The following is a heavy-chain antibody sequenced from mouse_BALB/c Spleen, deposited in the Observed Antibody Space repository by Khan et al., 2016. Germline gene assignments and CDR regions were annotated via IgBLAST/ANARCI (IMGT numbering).Heavy chain of an antibody. J-gene: IGHJ3*01. V-gene: IGHV14-3*02. CDR3: ARSPYDYDVGFAY. CDR1: GFNIKDTY. Sequence: VQLQQPGAELVKPGASVKLSCTASGFNIKDTYMHWVKQRPEQGLEWIGRIDPANGNTKYDPKFQGKATITADTSSNTAYLQHSTLSSEDTAVYYCARSPYDYDVGFAYWGQGTLVTVSA. CDR2: IDPANGNT. D-gene: IGHD2-4*01.